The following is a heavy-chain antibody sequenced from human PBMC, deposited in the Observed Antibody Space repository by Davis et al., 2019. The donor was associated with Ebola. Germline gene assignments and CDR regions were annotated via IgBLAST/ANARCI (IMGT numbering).Heavy chain of an antibody. J-gene: IGHJ4*02. Sequence: GESLKISCAASGFTFYRYEMNWVRQAPGKGLEWVSYISGSATSTFYADSVKDRFTISRDNSKNSLYLQMNNLTPEDTAVYYCARDISFRDYYGSGSFDYWGQGTLVTVSS. V-gene: IGHV3-48*03. CDR1: GFTFYRYE. CDR3: ARDISFRDYYGSGSFDY. D-gene: IGHD3-10*01. CDR2: ISGSATST.